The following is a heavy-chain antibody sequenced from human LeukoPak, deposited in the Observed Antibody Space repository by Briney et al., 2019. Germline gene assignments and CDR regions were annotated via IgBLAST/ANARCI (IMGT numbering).Heavy chain of an antibody. D-gene: IGHD3-10*01. CDR2: ISSSGSTI. V-gene: IGHV3-11*01. CDR1: GFTFSDYY. J-gene: IGHJ6*03. CDR3: AREYYYGSGSYGTSNYYYYHYMDV. Sequence: GGSLRLSCAASGFTFSDYYMSWIRQAPGKGLEWVSYISSSGSTIYYADSVKGRFTISRDNAKNSLYLQMNSLRAEDTAVYYCAREYYYGSGSYGTSNYYYYHYMDVWGKGTTVTISS.